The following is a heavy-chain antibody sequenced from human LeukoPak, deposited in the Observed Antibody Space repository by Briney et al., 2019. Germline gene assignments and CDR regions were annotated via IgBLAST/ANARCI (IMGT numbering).Heavy chain of an antibody. V-gene: IGHV1-69*13. Sequence: SVKVSCKASGGTFSSYAISWVRQAPGQGLEWMGGIIPILGTANYAQKFQGRVTITADESTSTAYMELSSLRSEDTAVYYCARGAQWLRLRGFDYWGQGTLVTVSS. CDR3: ARGAQWLRLRGFDY. D-gene: IGHD5-12*01. CDR1: GGTFSSYA. J-gene: IGHJ4*02. CDR2: IIPILGTA.